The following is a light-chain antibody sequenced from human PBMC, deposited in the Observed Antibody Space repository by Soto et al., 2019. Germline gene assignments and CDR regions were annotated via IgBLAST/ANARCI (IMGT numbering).Light chain of an antibody. Sequence: EKVMTQSPATLSVSPVEIVTLSFRASQSVSNNLAWYQQKPGQAPRLLIYGASTRATGIPARFSGSGSETDFTLTISSLQSEDFAVYYCQQYNNWPITFGQGTKEDIK. CDR2: GAS. CDR3: QQYNNWPIT. CDR1: QSVSNN. V-gene: IGKV3-15*01. J-gene: IGKJ1*01.